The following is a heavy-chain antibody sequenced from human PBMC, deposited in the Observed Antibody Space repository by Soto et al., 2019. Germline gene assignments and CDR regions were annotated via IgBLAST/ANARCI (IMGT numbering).Heavy chain of an antibody. V-gene: IGHV3-30*18. CDR3: AKLYSSSPFDY. CDR1: GFTFSSYG. D-gene: IGHD6-13*01. J-gene: IGHJ4*02. Sequence: PGGPLRLSCSASGFTFSSYGMHWVRQAPGKGLEWVAAISYDGSNKYYADSVKGRFTISRDNSKNTLYLQMNSLRAEDTAVYYCAKLYSSSPFDYWGQGTLVTVSS. CDR2: ISYDGSNK.